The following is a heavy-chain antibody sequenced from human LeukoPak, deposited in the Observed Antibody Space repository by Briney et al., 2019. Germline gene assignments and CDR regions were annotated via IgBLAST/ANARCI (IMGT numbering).Heavy chain of an antibody. V-gene: IGHV4-30-4*07. CDR2: IYYSGST. J-gene: IGHJ4*02. D-gene: IGHD3-22*01. CDR1: GGSISSGGYS. CDR3: AREYYYDTSGYSD. Sequence: SETLSLTCAVSGGSISSGGYSWSWIRQPPGKGLEWVGCIYYSGSTYYNPSLKSRVTISVGTSKNQFSLRLSSVTAADTAVYYCAREYYYDTSGYSDWGQGTLVTVSS.